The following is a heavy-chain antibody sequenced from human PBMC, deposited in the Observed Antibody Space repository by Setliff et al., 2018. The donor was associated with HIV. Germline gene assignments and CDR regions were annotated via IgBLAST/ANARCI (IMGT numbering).Heavy chain of an antibody. Sequence: SETLSLTCSVSGGSISSSDHRWDWIRQPPEKGLEWIGGMDYSGATNYNPSLKSRVTMSVDTSKNQVSLRLSSVTAADTAVYYCARVRLTMIMMVDYFDQWGQGTLVTVSS. J-gene: IGHJ4*02. CDR3: ARVRLTMIMMVDYFDQ. D-gene: IGHD3-22*01. V-gene: IGHV4-39*07. CDR2: MDYSGAT. CDR1: GGSISSSDHR.